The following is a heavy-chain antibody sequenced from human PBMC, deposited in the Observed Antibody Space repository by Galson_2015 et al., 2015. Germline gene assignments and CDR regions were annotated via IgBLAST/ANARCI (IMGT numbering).Heavy chain of an antibody. CDR1: GYTFTSYA. D-gene: IGHD3-22*01. Sequence: SVKVSCKASGYTFTSYAMNWVRQAPGQGLEWMGCINTNTGNPTYAQAFTGRFVFSLDTSVSTAYLQISSLKAEDTAVYYCARDYYDSSGYYLGLNAFDIWGQGTMVTVSS. CDR3: ARDYYDSSGYYLGLNAFDI. CDR2: INTNTGNP. J-gene: IGHJ3*02. V-gene: IGHV7-4-1*02.